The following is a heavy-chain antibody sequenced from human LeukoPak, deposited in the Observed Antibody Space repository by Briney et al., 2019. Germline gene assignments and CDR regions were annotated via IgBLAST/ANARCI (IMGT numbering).Heavy chain of an antibody. J-gene: IGHJ4*02. D-gene: IGHD6-13*01. CDR2: ITYDGSNK. CDR3: ARDGGSSSFFDY. CDR1: GFTFSSYA. V-gene: IGHV3-30-3*01. Sequence: GGSLRLSCAASGFTFSSYAMHWVRQAPGKGLEWVAVITYDGSNKYYADSVKGRFTISRDNSKNTLYLQMNSLRAEDTAVYYCARDGGSSSFFDYWGQGTLVTVSS.